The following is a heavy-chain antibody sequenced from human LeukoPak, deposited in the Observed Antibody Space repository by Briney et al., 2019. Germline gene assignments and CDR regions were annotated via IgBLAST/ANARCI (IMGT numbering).Heavy chain of an antibody. D-gene: IGHD6-19*01. V-gene: IGHV3-7*01. CDR3: ARVGIAVAGTDY. J-gene: IGHJ4*02. CDR1: GFTFGSYW. Sequence: GGSLRLSCAASGFTFGSYWMSWVRQAPGKGLEWVANIKQDGSEKYYVDSVKGRFTISRDNAKNSLYLQMNSLRAEDTAVYYCARVGIAVAGTDYWGQGTLVTVSS. CDR2: IKQDGSEK.